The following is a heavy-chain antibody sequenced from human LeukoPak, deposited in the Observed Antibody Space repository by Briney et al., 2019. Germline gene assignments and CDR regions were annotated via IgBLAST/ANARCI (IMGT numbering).Heavy chain of an antibody. D-gene: IGHD1-26*01. Sequence: GGSLRLSCAASGFTFTTYWMSWVRQAPGKGLEWVANIKQDGTEKYYVDSVKGRFTISRDNAKNSLYLQMNSLRAEDTAVYYCARRRDSGSLQHFDYWGQGTLVTVSS. CDR1: GFTFTTYW. CDR3: ARRRDSGSLQHFDY. CDR2: IKQDGTEK. J-gene: IGHJ4*02. V-gene: IGHV3-7*03.